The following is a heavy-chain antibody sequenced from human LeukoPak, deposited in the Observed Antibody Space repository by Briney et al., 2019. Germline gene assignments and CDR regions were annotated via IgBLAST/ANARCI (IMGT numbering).Heavy chain of an antibody. Sequence: GGSLRLSCAASGFTFSTYGMSWVRQAPGKGLEWVSAISGSGGSTNYADSVKGRFTISRDNSKNTLYLQMSSLRAEDTAVYYCAKEGSGSLDYWGQGTLVTVSS. CDR1: GFTFSTYG. V-gene: IGHV3-23*01. CDR2: ISGSGGST. J-gene: IGHJ4*02. D-gene: IGHD3-10*01. CDR3: AKEGSGSLDY.